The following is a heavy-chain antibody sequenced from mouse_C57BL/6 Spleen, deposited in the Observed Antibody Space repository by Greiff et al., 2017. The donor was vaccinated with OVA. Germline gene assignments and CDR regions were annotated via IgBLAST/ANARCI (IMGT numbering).Heavy chain of an antibody. Sequence: DVMLVESGGGLVQSGRSLRLSCATSGFTFSDFYMEWVRQAPGKGLEWIAASRNKANDYTTEYSASVKGRFIVSRDTSQSILYLQMNALRAEDTAIYYCARDSGLLPFAYWGQGTLVTVSA. CDR1: GFTFSDFY. V-gene: IGHV7-1*01. CDR2: SRNKANDYTT. D-gene: IGHD2-3*01. J-gene: IGHJ3*01. CDR3: ARDSGLLPFAY.